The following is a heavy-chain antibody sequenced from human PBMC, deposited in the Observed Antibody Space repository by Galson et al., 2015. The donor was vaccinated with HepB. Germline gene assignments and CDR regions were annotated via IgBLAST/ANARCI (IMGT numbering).Heavy chain of an antibody. CDR3: ARHGVWDFDH. D-gene: IGHD3-16*01. CDR1: GFTFSNSW. J-gene: IGHJ4*02. V-gene: IGHV3-7*03. Sequence: SLRLSCAASGFTFSNSWMGWVRQAPGKGLEWVANIKTDGRTKYYVDSVKGRFTVSRDNAKNLLFPQMNTLRAEDTAVYYCARHGVWDFDHWGQGTLVTVSS. CDR2: IKTDGRTK.